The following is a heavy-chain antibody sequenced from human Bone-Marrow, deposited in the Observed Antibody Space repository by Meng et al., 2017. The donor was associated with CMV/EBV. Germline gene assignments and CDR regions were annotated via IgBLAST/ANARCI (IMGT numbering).Heavy chain of an antibody. D-gene: IGHD1-1*01. V-gene: IGHV3-23*01. CDR1: GVPFSSYA. Sequence: EVQLLESGGGLVQPGGSLRRSCAASGVPFSSYAMGWVRQAPGKGLEWVSLITGSGGSTYYADSVKGRFTISRDNSKNTLYLQMNSLRAEDTAVYYCEIVDQGTHYWGQGTLVTVSS. CDR2: ITGSGGST. J-gene: IGHJ4*02. CDR3: EIVDQGTHY.